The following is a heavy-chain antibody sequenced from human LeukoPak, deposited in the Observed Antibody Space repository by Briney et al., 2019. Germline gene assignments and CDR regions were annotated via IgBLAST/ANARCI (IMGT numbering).Heavy chain of an antibody. CDR2: IGTAGDT. Sequence: PGGSLRLSCATSGFTFSSYAMHWVRHATGKGLEWVSAIGTAGDTCYPGSVKGRFTISRENAKNSLSLQMNSLRAEDTAVYYCVRQQTPHGNFDYWGQGTLVTVSS. D-gene: IGHD1-26*01. CDR1: GFTFSSYA. J-gene: IGHJ4*02. V-gene: IGHV3-13*01. CDR3: VRQQTPHGNFDY.